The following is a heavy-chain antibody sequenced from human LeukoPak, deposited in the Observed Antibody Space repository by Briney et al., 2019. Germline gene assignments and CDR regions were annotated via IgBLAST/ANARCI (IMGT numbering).Heavy chain of an antibody. CDR1: GGSIISTSID. D-gene: IGHD3-22*01. J-gene: IGHJ5*02. V-gene: IGHV4-39*01. CDR3: ARLYFNSRGYYWFDR. Sequence: SETLSLTCTVSGGSIISTSIDWGWLRQPPGKGLAWLGIIYHSGSTYDNPSLKDRVTISVDRSKNQFSLKLTSVTAADTAVYYCARLYFNSRGYYWFDRWGQGTLVTVSS. CDR2: IYHSGST.